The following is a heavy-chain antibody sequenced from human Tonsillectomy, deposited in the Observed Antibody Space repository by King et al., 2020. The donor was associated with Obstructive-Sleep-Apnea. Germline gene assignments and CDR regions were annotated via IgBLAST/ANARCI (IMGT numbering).Heavy chain of an antibody. CDR3: GRTGGYTVHAFDI. Sequence: VQLVESGGGLVKPGGSLRFSCEASGFTFRDAWMNWVRQTPGKGLEWVGRIKSQTDGGTPGNAASLKGRFTISRDDPKNTLYLQMDSLKTEDTAVYYCGRTGGYTVHAFDIWGPGTMVTVSS. CDR2: IKSQTDGGTP. D-gene: IGHD3-10*01. J-gene: IGHJ3*02. CDR1: GFTFRDAW. V-gene: IGHV3-15*01.